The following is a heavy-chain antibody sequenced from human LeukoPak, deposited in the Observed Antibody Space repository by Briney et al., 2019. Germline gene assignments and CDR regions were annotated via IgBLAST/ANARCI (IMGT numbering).Heavy chain of an antibody. CDR3: ARHFTYYYDSSGYPRDAFDI. V-gene: IGHV4-59*08. CDR2: IYYSGRT. CDR1: GGSISPYY. J-gene: IGHJ3*02. Sequence: LETLSLTCTVSGGSISPYYWSWIRQSPGKGLVWIGYIYYSGRTNYNPSLKSRVTISVDMSKNQVSLKLSSVTAADTALYYCARHFTYYYDSSGYPRDAFDIWGQGTMVSVSS. D-gene: IGHD3-22*01.